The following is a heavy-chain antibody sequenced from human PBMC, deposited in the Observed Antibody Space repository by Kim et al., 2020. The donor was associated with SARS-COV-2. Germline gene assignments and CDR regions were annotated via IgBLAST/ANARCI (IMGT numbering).Heavy chain of an antibody. J-gene: IGHJ4*02. CDR3: ARDFRGFGELGFDY. V-gene: IGHV1-46*01. D-gene: IGHD3-10*01. Sequence: AQKCQGRVTMTRDPSTSTVYMELGSLGAEDTAVYYCARDFRGFGELGFDYWGQGTLVTVSS.